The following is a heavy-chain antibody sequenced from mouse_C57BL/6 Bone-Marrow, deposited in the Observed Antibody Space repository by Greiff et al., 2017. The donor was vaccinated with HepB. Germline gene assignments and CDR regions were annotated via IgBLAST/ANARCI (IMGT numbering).Heavy chain of an antibody. Sequence: VQLKESGPGLVKPSQSLSLTCSVTGYSITSGYDWNWIRQFPGNKLEWMGYISYDGSNNYNPSLKNRISITRDTSKNQFFLKLNSVTTEDTATYYCARDRWLLREAYWGQGTLVTVSP. D-gene: IGHD2-3*01. CDR3: ARDRWLLREAY. V-gene: IGHV3-6*01. J-gene: IGHJ3*01. CDR1: GYSITSGYD. CDR2: ISYDGSN.